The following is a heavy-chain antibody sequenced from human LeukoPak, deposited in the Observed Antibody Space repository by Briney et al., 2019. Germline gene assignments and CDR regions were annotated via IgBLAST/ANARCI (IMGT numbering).Heavy chain of an antibody. CDR2: ISDSGGST. V-gene: IGHV3-23*01. J-gene: IGHJ4*02. CDR1: GFTFSSHA. CDR3: AKDTPVSGTSRKFDY. D-gene: IGHD6-19*01. Sequence: GGSLRLSCAASGFTFSSHAMSWVRQAPGKGLEWVSAISDSGGSTYYAESVKGRFTISRDNSKNTLSLQMNSLRAEDTAVYYCAKDTPVSGTSRKFDYWGQGTLVTVSS.